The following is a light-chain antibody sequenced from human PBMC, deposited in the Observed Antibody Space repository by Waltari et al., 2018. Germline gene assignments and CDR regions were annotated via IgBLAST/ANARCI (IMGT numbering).Light chain of an antibody. Sequence: DIVMTQTPLSLPVTLGEPASIPCRSSQSLLDREDGNTYLDWYLQKPGQSPQLLIYEVSNRASGVPDRFSGSGSDTDFTLKISRVEAEDVGVYYCMQGIQYPWTFGQGTKVEIK. CDR2: EVS. CDR3: MQGIQYPWT. CDR1: QSLLDREDGNTY. J-gene: IGKJ1*01. V-gene: IGKV2-40*01.